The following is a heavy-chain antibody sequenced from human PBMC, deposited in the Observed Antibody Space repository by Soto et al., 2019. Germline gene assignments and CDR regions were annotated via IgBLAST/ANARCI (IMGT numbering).Heavy chain of an antibody. CDR3: ARDDIPGIAVATYGMDV. CDR2: VWYDGTNI. V-gene: IGHV3-33*01. CDR1: GFTFSDYG. J-gene: IGHJ6*02. Sequence: QVQLVESGGGVVQPGRSLRLSCAASGFTFSDYGMHWVRQAPGTGLEWVAVVWYDGTNIHYGDSVKGRFTISRDNSKNTLYLEMNSLRAGDTAMYYCARDDIPGIAVATYGMDVWGQGPKVTVSS. D-gene: IGHD6-19*01.